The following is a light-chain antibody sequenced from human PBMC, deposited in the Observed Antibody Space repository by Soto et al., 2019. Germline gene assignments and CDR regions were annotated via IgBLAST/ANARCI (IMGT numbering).Light chain of an antibody. J-gene: IGKJ1*01. CDR3: LQDYNYPWT. CDR2: KAS. V-gene: IGKV1-5*03. CDR1: QTISSW. Sequence: IQMTQSPSTLSASVRDRVTITCRASQTISSWLAWFQQRPGRAPKFLIYKASSLKNGVPSRFSGSGSGTDFTLTISSLQPEDFATYYCLQDYNYPWTFGQGTKVDI.